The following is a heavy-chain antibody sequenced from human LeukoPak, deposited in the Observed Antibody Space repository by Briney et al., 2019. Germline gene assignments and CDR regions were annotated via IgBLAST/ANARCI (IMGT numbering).Heavy chain of an antibody. Sequence: PGGSLRLSCSASGFTFRSYGFHWVRQAPGKGLEGVAFIRYDGNYQSYPDSVRGRFTISRDNAKNSLYLQMNSLRAEDTALYYCARDWFTRLRELSPDRAFDYWGQGTLVTVSS. J-gene: IGHJ4*02. V-gene: IGHV3-30*12. CDR2: IRYDGNYQ. CDR3: ARDWFTRLRELSPDRAFDY. D-gene: IGHD3-16*02. CDR1: GFTFRSYG.